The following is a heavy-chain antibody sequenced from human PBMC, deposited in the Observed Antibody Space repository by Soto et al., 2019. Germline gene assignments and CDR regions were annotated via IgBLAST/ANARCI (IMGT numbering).Heavy chain of an antibody. CDR3: ARHTSGWHYYDY. Sequence: PGGSLRLSCVASGFNFSDHYMNWIRQAPGKGLEWVSYISGSSRYTNFADSVKGRFTISRDNAKNSLYLQMNSRRAEDTAVYYCARHTSGWHYYDYWGQGTPVTVSS. V-gene: IGHV3-11*06. J-gene: IGHJ4*02. CDR1: GFNFSDHY. D-gene: IGHD6-19*01. CDR2: ISGSSRYT.